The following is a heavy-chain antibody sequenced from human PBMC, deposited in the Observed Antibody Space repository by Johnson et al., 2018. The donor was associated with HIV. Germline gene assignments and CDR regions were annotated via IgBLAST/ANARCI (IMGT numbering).Heavy chain of an antibody. V-gene: IGHV3-66*01. J-gene: IGHJ3*02. CDR1: GFTVSSNY. Sequence: VQLVESGGGLVQPGGSLRLSCAASGFTVSSNYMSWVRQAPGKGLEWVSVIYSGGSTYYADSVKGRFTIPRDNSKNTLYLQMNSLRAEDTAVYYCAREKKATMIVVVMQAFDIWGQGTMVTVSS. CDR2: IYSGGST. CDR3: AREKKATMIVVVMQAFDI. D-gene: IGHD3-22*01.